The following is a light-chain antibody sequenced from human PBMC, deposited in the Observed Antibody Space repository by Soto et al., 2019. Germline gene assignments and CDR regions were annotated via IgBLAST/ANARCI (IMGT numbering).Light chain of an antibody. CDR1: QSISSG. V-gene: IGKV1-5*03. Sequence: DIQMTQSPSTLSASGGDRVTITCRASQSISSGLAWYQQKPGKAPKLLIYKASSLESGVPSRFSGSGSGTEFTLTISSLQPDDFATYYCQQYNSYSWTFGQGTKVEIK. J-gene: IGKJ1*01. CDR3: QQYNSYSWT. CDR2: KAS.